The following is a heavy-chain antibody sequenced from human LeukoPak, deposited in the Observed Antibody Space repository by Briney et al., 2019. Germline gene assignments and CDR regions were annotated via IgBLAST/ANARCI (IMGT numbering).Heavy chain of an antibody. D-gene: IGHD4-23*01. J-gene: IGHJ4*02. Sequence: PGGSLRLSCAASGFTFSSYGMHWVRQAPGKGLEWVSAISGSGGSTYYADSVKGRFTISRDNSKNTLYLQMSSLRAEDTAVYYCAKDRGSKEITPVDYWGQGTLVTVSS. V-gene: IGHV3-23*01. CDR2: ISGSGGST. CDR1: GFTFSSYG. CDR3: AKDRGSKEITPVDY.